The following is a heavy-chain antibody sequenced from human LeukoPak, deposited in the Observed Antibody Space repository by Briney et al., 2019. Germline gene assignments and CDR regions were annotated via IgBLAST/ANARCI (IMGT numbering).Heavy chain of an antibody. J-gene: IGHJ4*02. V-gene: IGHV3-7*01. CDR3: VRHDRAEADMST. CDR1: GFIFSGNW. D-gene: IGHD2-2*01. CDR2: IKEDGSGK. Sequence: GGSLRLSCVASGFIFSGNWMAWIRQAPGKGLEWVANIKEDGSGKYYVDSVKGRFTISRDNAKNSLYLQMNSLRAEDTALYYCVRHDRAEADMSTWGQGTLVTVSS.